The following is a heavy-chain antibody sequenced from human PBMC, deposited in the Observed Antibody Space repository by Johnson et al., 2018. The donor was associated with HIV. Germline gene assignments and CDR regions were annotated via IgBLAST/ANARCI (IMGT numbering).Heavy chain of an antibody. V-gene: IGHV3-53*01. CDR2: IYSGGNT. J-gene: IGHJ3*02. CDR1: GFTVTNNY. Sequence: VQLVESGGGLIQPGGSLRLSCAASGFTVTNNYMSWVRQAPGKGLEWVSVIYSGGNTYYADSLKGRFTISRDKSKNTLYLQMNSLRAEDTAVYFCARDLYSGYGGRAFDIWGKGTMVTVSS. D-gene: IGHD5-12*01. CDR3: ARDLYSGYGGRAFDI.